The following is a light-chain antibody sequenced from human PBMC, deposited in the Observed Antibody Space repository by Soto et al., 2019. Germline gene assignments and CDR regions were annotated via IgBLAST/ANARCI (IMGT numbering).Light chain of an antibody. J-gene: IGKJ4*01. CDR3: QQYSSSPRT. CDR1: QSISSSY. V-gene: IGKV3-20*01. Sequence: EIVLTQSPGTLSLSPGERATLSCRASQSISSSYLAWVQQKPGQAPRLLIYGATSRATGIPDRFSGSESGTDFTLTISRLEPEDFAVYYCQQYSSSPRTFGGGTKVEIK. CDR2: GAT.